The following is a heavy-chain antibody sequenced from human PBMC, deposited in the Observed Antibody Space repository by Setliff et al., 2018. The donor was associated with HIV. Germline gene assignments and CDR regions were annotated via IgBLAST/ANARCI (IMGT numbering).Heavy chain of an antibody. CDR2: IYTSGST. J-gene: IGHJ4*02. CDR3: ARLSLSLVRGIINSGDRFFDY. Sequence: PSETLSLTCTVSGGSINNGAYYWSWIRQPPGKGLEWTGYIYTSGSTNYNPSLKSRVTISVDTSKNQFSLKLSSVTAADTAVYYCARLSLSLVRGIINSGDRFFDYWGQGSLVTVSS. CDR1: GGSINNGAYY. D-gene: IGHD3-10*01. V-gene: IGHV4-61*08.